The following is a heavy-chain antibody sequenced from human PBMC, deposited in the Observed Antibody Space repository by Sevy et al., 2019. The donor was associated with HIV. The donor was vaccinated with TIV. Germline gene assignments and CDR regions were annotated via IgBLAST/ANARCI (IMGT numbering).Heavy chain of an antibody. V-gene: IGHV3-23*01. CDR1: GFTFNKYS. CDR2: LSFGCGEI. CDR3: AREGCTKPHDY. Sequence: GGSLRLSYAASGFTFNKYSMSWVRQPLGKGLEWVSTLSFGCGEINYADSVKGRFTISRDNSKSSVYLQMNNLRPEDTAVYYCAREGCTKPHDYWGQGTLVTVSS. D-gene: IGHD2-8*01. J-gene: IGHJ4*02.